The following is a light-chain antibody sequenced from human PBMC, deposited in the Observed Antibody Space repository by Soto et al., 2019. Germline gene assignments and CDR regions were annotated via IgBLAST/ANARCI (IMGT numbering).Light chain of an antibody. CDR3: QSYDSSLSAL. J-gene: IGLJ3*02. CDR1: SSNIGAGYD. Sequence: QTVVTQPPSVSAAPGQRVTISCTGSSSNIGAGYDVHWYQQLPGTAPKLLIYGNSNRPSGVPDRFSGSKSGTSASLAITGLQAEDEADYYCQSYDSSLSALFGGGTQLTVL. CDR2: GNS. V-gene: IGLV1-40*01.